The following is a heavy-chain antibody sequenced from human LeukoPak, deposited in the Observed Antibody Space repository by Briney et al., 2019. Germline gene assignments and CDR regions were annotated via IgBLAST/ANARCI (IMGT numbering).Heavy chain of an antibody. CDR2: IYHSGST. Sequence: SETLSLTCTVSAYSISTNYYWGWIRQPPGKGLEWIGSIYHSGSTYYNPSLKSRVTISVDTSKNQFSLKLSSVTAADTAVYYCARDPAPLGYCSSTSCYSGQNWFDPWGQGTLVTVSS. CDR3: ARDPAPLGYCSSTSCYSGQNWFDP. CDR1: AYSISTNYY. J-gene: IGHJ5*02. V-gene: IGHV4-38-2*02. D-gene: IGHD2-2*02.